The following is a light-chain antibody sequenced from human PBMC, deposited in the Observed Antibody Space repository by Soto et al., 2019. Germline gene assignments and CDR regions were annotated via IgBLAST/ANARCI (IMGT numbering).Light chain of an antibody. CDR3: QQYYSTPSYT. J-gene: IGKJ2*01. Sequence: DIVMTQSPDSLAVSLGERATINCKSSQSVLYSSNNKNYLAWYQQKPGQPPKLLIYWASTRESGVPDRFSGSGSGTDFTLTISSMQAEDVEVYYCQQYYSTPSYTFGQGTKLEIK. CDR2: WAS. V-gene: IGKV4-1*01. CDR1: QSVLYSSNNKNY.